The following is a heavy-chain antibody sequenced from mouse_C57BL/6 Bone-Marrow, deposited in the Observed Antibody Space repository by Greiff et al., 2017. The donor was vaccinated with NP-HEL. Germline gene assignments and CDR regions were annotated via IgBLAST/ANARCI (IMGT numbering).Heavy chain of an antibody. J-gene: IGHJ4*01. V-gene: IGHV1-52*01. Sequence: VQLQQPGAELVRPGSSVKLSCKASGYTFTSYWMHWVKQRPIQGLEWIGNIDPSDSETHYNQKFKDKATLTVDKSSSTAYMQLSSLTSEDSAVYYCARESAYDGYYAMDYWGQGTSVTVSS. CDR1: GYTFTSYW. CDR3: ARESAYDGYYAMDY. D-gene: IGHD2-3*01. CDR2: IDPSDSET.